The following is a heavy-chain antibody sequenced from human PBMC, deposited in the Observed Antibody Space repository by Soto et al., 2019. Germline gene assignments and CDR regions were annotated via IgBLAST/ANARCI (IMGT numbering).Heavy chain of an antibody. Sequence: PGGSLRLSCAVFGFTFSNYKMSWVRQAPGKGLEWVSSVSSTSGYIYYGDSVKGRFTISRDNAKNSLHLQMNSLRAEDTAVYYCARANVDTSVVNEYYFDYWGQGTLVTVSS. CDR2: VSSTSGYI. CDR3: ARANVDTSVVNEYYFDY. V-gene: IGHV3-21*01. J-gene: IGHJ4*02. CDR1: GFTFSNYK. D-gene: IGHD5-18*01.